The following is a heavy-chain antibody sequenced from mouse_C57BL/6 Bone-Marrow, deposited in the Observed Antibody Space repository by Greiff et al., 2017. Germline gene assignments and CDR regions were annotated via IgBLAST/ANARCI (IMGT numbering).Heavy chain of an antibody. J-gene: IGHJ1*03. D-gene: IGHD1-1*01. CDR2: IYPRSGNT. CDR1: GYTFTSYG. Sequence: QVQLQQSGAELARPGASVKLSCKASGYTFTSYGISWVKQRTGQGLEWIGEIYPRSGNTYYNEKFKGKATLTADKSSSTAYMELRSLTSEDSAVYFCARSTVVAPQYGYFDVWGTGTTVTVSS. V-gene: IGHV1-81*01. CDR3: ARSTVVAPQYGYFDV.